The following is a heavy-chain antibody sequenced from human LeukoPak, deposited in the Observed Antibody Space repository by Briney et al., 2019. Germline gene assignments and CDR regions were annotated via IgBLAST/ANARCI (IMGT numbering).Heavy chain of an antibody. D-gene: IGHD5/OR15-5a*01. CDR2: VYSDGSS. V-gene: IGHV3-53*01. Sequence: PGGSLRLSCAASGFTVSSNYMGWVRQAPGKGLKWVSVVYSDGSSYYADSVKGRFSISIDNSKNTLNLQMNSLRAEDTAVYYCTRGEAVGYTVERLWWGQGTLVTVSS. CDR3: TRGEAVGYTVERLW. J-gene: IGHJ4*02. CDR1: GFTVSSNY.